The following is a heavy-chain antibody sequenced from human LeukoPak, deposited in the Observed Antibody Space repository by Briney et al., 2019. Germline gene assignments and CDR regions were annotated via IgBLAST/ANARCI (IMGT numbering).Heavy chain of an antibody. V-gene: IGHV1-18*01. J-gene: IGHJ4*02. CDR2: ISAYNGNT. D-gene: IGHD2-15*01. CDR3: ARAPIVVVVAATDY. CDR1: GYTFTSYG. Sequence: ASVKVSCKASGYTFTSYGISWVRQAPGQGLEWMGWISAYNGNTNYAQKLQGRVTMTTDTSTSTAYMELRSPRSDDTAVYYCARAPIVVVVAATDYWGQGTLVTVSS.